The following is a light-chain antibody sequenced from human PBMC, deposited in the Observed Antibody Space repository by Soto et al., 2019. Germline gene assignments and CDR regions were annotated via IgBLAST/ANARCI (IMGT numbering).Light chain of an antibody. CDR2: AAS. V-gene: IGKV1-9*01. J-gene: IGKJ4*01. CDR3: QQLNSYPPT. Sequence: IQLTQSPSSLSASVGDRVTITCRASQGISSYLAWYQRKPGKAPKLLIYAASTLQSVVPSRFSGSGSGTDFTLTISSLQPEDVATYYCQQLNSYPPTFGGGTKVEIK. CDR1: QGISSY.